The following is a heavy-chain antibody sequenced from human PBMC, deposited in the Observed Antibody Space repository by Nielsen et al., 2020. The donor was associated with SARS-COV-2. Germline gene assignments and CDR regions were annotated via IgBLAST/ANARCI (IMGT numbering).Heavy chain of an antibody. J-gene: IGHJ4*02. D-gene: IGHD3-10*01. Sequence: WIRQPPGKGLGWIGYIYYSGSTNYNPSLKSRVTISVDTSKNQFSLKLSPVTAADTAVYYCARVFTMVRGVIKRENYFDYWGQGTLVTVSS. CDR2: IYYSGST. V-gene: IGHV4-59*01. CDR3: ARVFTMVRGVIKRENYFDY.